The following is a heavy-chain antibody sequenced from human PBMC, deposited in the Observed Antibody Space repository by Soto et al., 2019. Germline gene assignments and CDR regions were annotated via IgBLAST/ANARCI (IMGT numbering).Heavy chain of an antibody. V-gene: IGHV1-69*08. D-gene: IGHD6-6*01. CDR1: GGTFSSYT. CDR3: AREEYSSSSCLYDY. CDR2: IIPILGIA. J-gene: IGHJ4*02. Sequence: QVQLVQSGAEVKKPGSSVKVSCKASGGTFSSYTISWVRQAPGQGLEWMGRIIPILGIANYAQKFQGRVTITADKSTSTAYMELSSLRSEVTAVYYCAREEYSSSSCLYDYWGQGTLVTVSS.